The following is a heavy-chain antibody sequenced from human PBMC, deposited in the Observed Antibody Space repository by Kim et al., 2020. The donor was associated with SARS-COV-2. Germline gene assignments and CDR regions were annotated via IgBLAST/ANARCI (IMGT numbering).Heavy chain of an antibody. CDR1: GYTFTSYD. CDR3: ARGPECSSFSCYYWFDP. CDR2: MNPNSGNT. V-gene: IGHV1-8*01. D-gene: IGHD2-2*01. Sequence: ASVKVSCKASGYTFTSYDINWVRQATGQGPEWMGWMNPNSGNTGYAQKFQGRVTMTRNNSISTAYMELSSLRSEDTALYYCARGPECSSFSCYYWFDPWGQGTLGPVSS. J-gene: IGHJ5*02.